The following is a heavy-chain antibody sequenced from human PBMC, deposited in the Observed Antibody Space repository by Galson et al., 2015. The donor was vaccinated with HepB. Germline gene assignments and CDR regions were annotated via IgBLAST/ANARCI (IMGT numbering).Heavy chain of an antibody. J-gene: IGHJ5*02. CDR1: GFTFSDYY. V-gene: IGHV3-11*06. D-gene: IGHD3-22*01. CDR2: ISSSSDYT. Sequence: LRLSCAASGFTFSDYYMSWIRQAPGKGLEWVSYISSSSDYTNYADSVKGRFTISRDNAKKSLYLQMNSLRAEDTAEYYCARIYYDSSGYYPPGSWGQGTRVTVSS. CDR3: ARIYYDSSGYYPPGS.